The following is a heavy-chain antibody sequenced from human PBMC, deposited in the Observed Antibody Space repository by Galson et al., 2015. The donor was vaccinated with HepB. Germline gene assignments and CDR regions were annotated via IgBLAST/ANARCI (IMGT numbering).Heavy chain of an antibody. D-gene: IGHD2-2*01. Sequence: SLRLSCAASGFTFSSYSMNWVRQAPGKGLEWVSSISRDSTYIHYTDSVKGRFTISRDSAQNSVYLQMNSLRADDTAVYYCTRGYSTATESDGYYYYGMDVWGQGTTVSVSS. CDR3: TRGYSTATESDGYYYYGMDV. J-gene: IGHJ6*02. V-gene: IGHV3-21*01. CDR2: ISRDSTYI. CDR1: GFTFSSYS.